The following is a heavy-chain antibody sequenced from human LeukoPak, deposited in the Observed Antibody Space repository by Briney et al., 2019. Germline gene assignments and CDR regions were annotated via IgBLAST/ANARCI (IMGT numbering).Heavy chain of an antibody. CDR3: ARDGGGAARDAFDI. J-gene: IGHJ3*02. V-gene: IGHV4-59*01. D-gene: IGHD2-15*01. CDR1: GGSISSYY. CDR2: IYYSGST. Sequence: PSETLSLTCTVSGGSISSYYWSWIRQPPGKGLEWIGYIYYSGSTNYNPSLKSRVTISVDTSKNQFSLKLSSVTAADTAVYYCARDGGGAARDAFDIWGQGTMVTVSS.